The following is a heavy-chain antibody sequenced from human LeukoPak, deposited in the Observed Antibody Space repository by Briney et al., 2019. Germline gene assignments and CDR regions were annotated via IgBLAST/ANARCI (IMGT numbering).Heavy chain of an antibody. CDR3: AREYETYYGMDV. Sequence: SETLSFTGTVSGCSISSYYWSWIGKPQGKGLKWSGYIYYSGSTNYNPSLKSRVTISVCTSKNQFSLKPSSVTAVDTAVYYCAREYETYYGMDVWGQGTTVTVSS. V-gene: IGHV4-59*01. CDR1: GCSISSYY. D-gene: IGHD3-16*01. J-gene: IGHJ6*02. CDR2: IYYSGST.